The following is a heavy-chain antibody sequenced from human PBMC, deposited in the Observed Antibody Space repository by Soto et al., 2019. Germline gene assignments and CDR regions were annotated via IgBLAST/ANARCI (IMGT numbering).Heavy chain of an antibody. Sequence: QVQLVQSGAEVKKPGSSVKVSCKASGGTFSSYTISWVRQAPGQGLEWMGRIIPILGIANYAQKFQGRVTITADKSTNTAYMELSSLRSEDTAVYYCARLQDGPLHYGVKDYWGQGTLVTVSS. CDR3: ARLQDGPLHYGVKDY. J-gene: IGHJ4*02. CDR2: IIPILGIA. D-gene: IGHD4-17*01. V-gene: IGHV1-69*02. CDR1: GGTFSSYT.